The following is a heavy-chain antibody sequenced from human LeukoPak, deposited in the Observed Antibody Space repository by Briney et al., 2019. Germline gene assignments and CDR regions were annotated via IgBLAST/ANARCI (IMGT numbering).Heavy chain of an antibody. V-gene: IGHV3-23*01. D-gene: IGHD3-22*01. J-gene: IGHJ4*02. CDR3: ARDSYDSSDFYFDY. CDR1: GFTFSSYA. CDR2: ISGSGGST. Sequence: GGSLRLSCAASGFTFSSYAMSWVRQAPGMGLEWVSAISGSGGSTYYADSVKGRFTISRDNSKNTLYLQMNSLRAEDTAVYYCARDSYDSSDFYFDYWGQGTLVTVSS.